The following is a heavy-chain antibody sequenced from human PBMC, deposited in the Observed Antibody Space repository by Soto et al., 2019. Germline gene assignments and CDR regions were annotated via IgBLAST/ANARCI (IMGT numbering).Heavy chain of an antibody. V-gene: IGHV3-23*01. J-gene: IGHJ4*02. CDR3: AKGYCSSTSCSFDY. D-gene: IGHD2-2*01. CDR2: LSRRARAT. CDR1: GFTFSSYA. Sequence: EVQLLESGGGLVQPGGSLRLSSAASGFTFSSYAMSWVRQAPGKGLEWVSSLSRRARATYYADSVRGRFTVSTDDSKNTLYLQMSSLRAEDTALYYCAKGYCSSTSCSFDYWGQGTLVTVSS.